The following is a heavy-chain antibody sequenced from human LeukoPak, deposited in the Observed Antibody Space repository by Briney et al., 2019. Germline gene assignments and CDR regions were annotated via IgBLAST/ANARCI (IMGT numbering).Heavy chain of an antibody. J-gene: IGHJ6*03. CDR3: AXXLRFYYYMDV. Sequence: ASVKVSCKASGYTFTSYYMHWVRQAPGQGLEWMGIINPSGGSTSYAQKFQGRVTITRNSSISTAYMELSSLRSEDTAVYYCAXXLRFYYYMDVWGKGTTVTVSS. CDR2: INPSGGST. CDR1: GYTFTSYY. V-gene: IGHV1-46*01. D-gene: IGHD3-3*01.